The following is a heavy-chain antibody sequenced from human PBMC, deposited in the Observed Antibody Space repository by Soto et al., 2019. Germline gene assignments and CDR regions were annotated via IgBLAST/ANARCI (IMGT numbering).Heavy chain of an antibody. V-gene: IGHV3-33*08. CDR2: IWYDGSNK. J-gene: IGHJ3*02. D-gene: IGHD3-10*01. Sequence: GGSLRLSCAASGFTFSSYGMHWVRQAPGKGLEWVAVIWYDGSNKYYADSVKGRFTISRDNSKNTLYLQMNSLRAEDTAVYYCARDPLTMVRGVIRDDAFDIWGQGTMVTVSS. CDR1: GFTFSSYG. CDR3: ARDPLTMVRGVIRDDAFDI.